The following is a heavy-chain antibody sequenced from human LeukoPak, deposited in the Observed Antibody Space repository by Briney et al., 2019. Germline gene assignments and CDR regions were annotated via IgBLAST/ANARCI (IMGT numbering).Heavy chain of an antibody. CDR3: ARDALGYCSGGSCYGDY. D-gene: IGHD2-15*01. CDR2: ISSSSSYI. V-gene: IGHV3-21*01. Sequence: AGGSLRLSCAASGFIFRSYWMSWVRQAPGKGLEWVSSISSSSSYIYYADSVKGRFTISRDNAKNSLYLQMNSLRAEDTAVYYCARDALGYCSGGSCYGDYWGQGTLVTVSS. J-gene: IGHJ4*02. CDR1: GFIFRSYW.